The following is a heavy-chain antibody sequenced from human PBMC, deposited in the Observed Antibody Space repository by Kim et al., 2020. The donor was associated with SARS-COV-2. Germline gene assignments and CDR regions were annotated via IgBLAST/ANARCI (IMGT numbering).Heavy chain of an antibody. CDR2: ISGSGGST. D-gene: IGHD3-10*01. Sequence: GGSLRLSCAASGFTFSSYAMSWVRQAPGKGLEWVSAISGSGGSTYYADSVKGRFTISRDNSKNTLYLQMNSLRAEDTAVYYRAKDYFGSGTYYNNNFDYWGQGTLVTVSS. V-gene: IGHV3-23*01. CDR3: AKDYFGSGTYYNNNFDY. J-gene: IGHJ4*02. CDR1: GFTFSSYA.